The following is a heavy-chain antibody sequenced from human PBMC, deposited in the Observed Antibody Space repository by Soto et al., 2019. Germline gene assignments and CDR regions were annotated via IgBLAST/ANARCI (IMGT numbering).Heavy chain of an antibody. D-gene: IGHD5-12*01. J-gene: IGHJ4*02. CDR1: GGTFSSYA. CDR2: IVPIVDTS. Sequence: QVQLVQSGAEVRQPASSVKVSCKTSGGTFSSYAISWVRQAPGQGLEWMGGIVPIVDTSTYAQKFQGRVTITADESTSTVYMELSSLGSDDTAVYYCVRVVAISGYPDNWGQGTLVTVSS. CDR3: VRVVAISGYPDN. V-gene: IGHV1-69*12.